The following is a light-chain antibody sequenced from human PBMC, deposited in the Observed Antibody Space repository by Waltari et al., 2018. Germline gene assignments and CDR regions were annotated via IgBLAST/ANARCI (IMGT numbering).Light chain of an antibody. CDR3: QQRSNWPRLT. V-gene: IGKV3-11*01. CDR1: QSVSSY. CDR2: DAS. J-gene: IGKJ4*01. Sequence: EIVLTQSPATLSLSPGERATLSCRASQSVSSYLAWYQQKPGHAPRLLIYDASNRATGIPARFSGSGSGTDFTLTISCLEPEDFAVYYCQQRSNWPRLTFGGGTKVEIK.